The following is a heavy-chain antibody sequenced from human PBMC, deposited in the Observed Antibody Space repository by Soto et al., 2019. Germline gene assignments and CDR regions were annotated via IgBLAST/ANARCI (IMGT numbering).Heavy chain of an antibody. J-gene: IGHJ5*02. V-gene: IGHV1-3*01. CDR2: INAGNGNT. D-gene: IGHD3-22*01. Sequence: ASVKVSCKASGYTFTSYAMHWVRQAPGQRLEWMGWINAGNGNTKYSQKFQGRVTITRDTSASTAYMELSSLRSEDTAVYYCASGDSSGYYYHNWFDPWGQGTLVTV. CDR3: ASGDSSGYYYHNWFDP. CDR1: GYTFTSYA.